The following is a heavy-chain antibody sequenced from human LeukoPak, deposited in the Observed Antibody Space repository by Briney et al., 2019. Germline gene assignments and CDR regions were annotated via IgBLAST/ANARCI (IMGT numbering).Heavy chain of an antibody. CDR1: GYTFTSYY. CDR3: ARSRYRGNFDY. Sequence: ASVKVSFKASGYTFTSYYMHWVRQAHGQGLEWMGIINPSGGSTSYAQKFQGRVTMTRDTSTSTVYMELSSLRSEDTAVYYCARSRYRGNFDYWGQGTLVTVSS. V-gene: IGHV1-46*01. CDR2: INPSGGST. D-gene: IGHD3-10*01. J-gene: IGHJ4*02.